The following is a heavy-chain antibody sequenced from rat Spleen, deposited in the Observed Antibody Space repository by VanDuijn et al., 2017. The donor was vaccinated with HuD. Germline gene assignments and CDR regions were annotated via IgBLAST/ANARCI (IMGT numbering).Heavy chain of an antibody. Sequence: QVQLRESGPGLVQSSQTLSLTCNVSGFSLSGNIVHWVRQPPGKGLEWMGRMRFDGDTRYNSVLQSRLSISRDTSRNQVFLELNSLQTEDTAIYYCTRAPGTGYVMDAWGQGTAVTVSS. CDR2: MRFDGDT. J-gene: IGHJ4*01. CDR3: TRAPGTGYVMDA. CDR1: GFSLSGNI. V-gene: IGHV2S30*01. D-gene: IGHD5-1*01.